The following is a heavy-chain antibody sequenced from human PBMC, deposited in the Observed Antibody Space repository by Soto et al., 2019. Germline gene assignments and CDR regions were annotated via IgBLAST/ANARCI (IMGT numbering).Heavy chain of an antibody. CDR3: AKRNDFWSGYYTLDY. D-gene: IGHD3-3*01. V-gene: IGHV3-23*01. CDR1: GFTFSSYA. CDR2: ISGSGGST. J-gene: IGHJ4*02. Sequence: GSLRLSCAASGFTFSSYAMSWVRQAPGKGLEWVSAISGSGGSTYYADSVKGRFTISRDNSKNTLYLQMNSLRAEDTAVYYCAKRNDFWSGYYTLDYWGQGTLVTVSS.